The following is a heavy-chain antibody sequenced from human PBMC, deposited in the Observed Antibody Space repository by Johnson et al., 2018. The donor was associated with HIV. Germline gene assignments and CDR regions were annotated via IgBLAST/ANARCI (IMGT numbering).Heavy chain of an antibody. J-gene: IGHJ3*02. Sequence: QVQLVESGGGVVQPGRSLRLSCAASGFTFSSYGMHWVRQAPGKGLEWVAVIYSGDTTYYADSVKGRFTISRDNSKNTLYLQMNSLRAEDTAVYYCARAYSYGAFDIWGLGTKVTVSS. CDR1: GFTFSSYG. CDR2: IYSGDTT. V-gene: IGHV3-NL1*01. CDR3: ARAYSYGAFDI. D-gene: IGHD5-18*01.